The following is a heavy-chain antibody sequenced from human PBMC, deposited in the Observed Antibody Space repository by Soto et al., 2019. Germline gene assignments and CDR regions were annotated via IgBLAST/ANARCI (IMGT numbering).Heavy chain of an antibody. CDR3: ARISSSWYGWFDP. V-gene: IGHV4-34*01. D-gene: IGHD6-13*01. J-gene: IGHJ5*02. CDR2: INHSGST. Sequence: QVQLQQWGAGLLKPSETLSLTCAVYGGSFSGYYWSWIRQPPGKGLEWIGEINHSGSTNYNPSLKSRVTISVDTSKNQFSLKLSSVTAADTAVYYCARISSSWYGWFDPWGQGTLVTVSS. CDR1: GGSFSGYY.